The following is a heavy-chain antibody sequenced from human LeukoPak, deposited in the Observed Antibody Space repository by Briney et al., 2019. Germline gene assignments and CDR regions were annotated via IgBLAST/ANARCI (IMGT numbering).Heavy chain of an antibody. D-gene: IGHD6-19*01. J-gene: IGHJ4*02. CDR1: GVSFSGYY. Sequence: SETLSLTCAVYGVSFSGYYWSWIRQPPGKGLEWIGEINHSGSTNYNPSLKSRVTISVDTSKNQFSLKLSSVTAADTAVYYCARAWYSSGIFDYWGQGTLVTVSS. CDR3: ARAWYSSGIFDY. V-gene: IGHV4-34*01. CDR2: INHSGST.